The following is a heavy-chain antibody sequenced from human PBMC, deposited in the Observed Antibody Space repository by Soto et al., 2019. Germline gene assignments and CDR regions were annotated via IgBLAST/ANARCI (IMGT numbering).Heavy chain of an antibody. V-gene: IGHV3-74*01. D-gene: IGHD3-22*01. CDR3: WVNPGS. CDR2: IKSDGSNI. CDR1: GLTFSSYW. J-gene: IGHJ5*02. Sequence: EVQLVESGGGLVQPGGSLRLSCVASGLTFSSYWMDWVRQAPGKGLVWVSRIKSDGSNIAYGDSVKGRFSISRDNGKNTLYLQMDSLRGEDTAVYYCWVNPGSWGQGTLVTVSS.